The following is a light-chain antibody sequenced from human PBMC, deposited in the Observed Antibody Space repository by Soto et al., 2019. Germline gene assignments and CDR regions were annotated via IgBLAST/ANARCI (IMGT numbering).Light chain of an antibody. V-gene: IGLV2-14*01. CDR1: SSDVGGYNY. J-gene: IGLJ1*01. CDR3: SSYTSSNTQV. Sequence: QSVLTQPASVSGSPGQSITISCTGTSSDVGGYNYVSWYQQHPGKAPKLMIYEVTNRPSGVSNCFSGSQSGNTASLTISGLQSEDEAEYYCSSYTSSNTQVFGTGTKVTVL. CDR2: EVT.